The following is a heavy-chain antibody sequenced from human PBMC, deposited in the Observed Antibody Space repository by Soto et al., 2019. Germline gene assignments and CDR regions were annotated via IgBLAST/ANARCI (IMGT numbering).Heavy chain of an antibody. D-gene: IGHD2-21*01. V-gene: IGHV3-7*01. Sequence: PWGSLRLSCAASGFTFSSYWMDCVRQAPGKGLEWVANINQDGSEMHYVASVRGRFTISRDNAKSSLYLQMSSLTAEDSALYYCSPYLDYWGQGALVTVSS. J-gene: IGHJ4*02. CDR3: SPYLDY. CDR1: GFTFSSYW. CDR2: INQDGSEM.